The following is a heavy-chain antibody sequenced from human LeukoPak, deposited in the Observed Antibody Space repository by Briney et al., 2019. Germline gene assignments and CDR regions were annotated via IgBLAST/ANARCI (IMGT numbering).Heavy chain of an antibody. Sequence: SATLSLTCTVSSYSISSAYYWGWIRQPPGKGLEWIGTTYHDGRTSYGPSLESRLTISVDTSKNQISLNLTSVSAADTAVYYCARLAATVGFDYWGQGTLVTVSS. CDR2: TYHDGRT. CDR1: SYSISSAYY. D-gene: IGHD6-25*01. CDR3: ARLAATVGFDY. J-gene: IGHJ4*02. V-gene: IGHV4-38-2*02.